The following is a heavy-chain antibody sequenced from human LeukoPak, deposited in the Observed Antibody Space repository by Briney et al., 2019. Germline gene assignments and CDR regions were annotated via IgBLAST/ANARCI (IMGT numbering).Heavy chain of an antibody. J-gene: IGHJ6*03. D-gene: IGHD6-25*01. V-gene: IGHV3-11*01. CDR1: GFTFSDYY. Sequence: KAGGSLRLSCAASGFTFSDYYMSWIRQAPGKGLEWVSCISSSGSTIYYADSVKGRFTISRDNAKNSLYLQMNSLRAEDTAVYYCARSSAYYYYYYYMDVWGKGTTVTVSS. CDR3: ARSSAYYYYYYYMDV. CDR2: ISSSGSTI.